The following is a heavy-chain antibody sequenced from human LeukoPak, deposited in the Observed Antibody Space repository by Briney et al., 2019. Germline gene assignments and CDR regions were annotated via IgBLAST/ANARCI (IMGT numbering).Heavy chain of an antibody. D-gene: IGHD2-2*01. J-gene: IGHJ4*02. V-gene: IGHV3-23*01. CDR3: AKARGGYCSSTSCYASYFDY. CDR2: ISGSGVNT. CDR1: GFIFSNYG. Sequence: GGSLRLSCAASGFIFSNYGMNWVRQAPEKGLEWVSAISGSGVNTKYADSVKGRFTISRDNSKNTLYLQMNSLRAEDTAVYYCAKARGGYCSSTSCYASYFDYWGQGTLVTVSS.